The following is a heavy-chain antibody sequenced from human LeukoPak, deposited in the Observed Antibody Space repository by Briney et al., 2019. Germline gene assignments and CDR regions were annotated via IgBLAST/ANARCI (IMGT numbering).Heavy chain of an antibody. D-gene: IGHD3-10*01. Sequence: GGTLRLSCAASGFTFSSYGMSWVRQAPGKGLEWVSAISGSGGSTYYADSVKGRFTISRDNAKNSLYPQMNSLRAGDTAVYYCARDSLGDPYWGQGTLVTVSS. CDR3: ARDSLGDPY. J-gene: IGHJ4*02. V-gene: IGHV3-23*01. CDR2: ISGSGGST. CDR1: GFTFSSYG.